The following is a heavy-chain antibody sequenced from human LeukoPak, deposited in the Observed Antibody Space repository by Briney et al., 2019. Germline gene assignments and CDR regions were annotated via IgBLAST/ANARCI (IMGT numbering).Heavy chain of an antibody. V-gene: IGHV3-21*01. CDR1: GFTFSSYS. CDR3: ARDKGYSGYDFWPSY. J-gene: IGHJ4*02. D-gene: IGHD5-12*01. CDR2: ISSSSSYI. Sequence: GSLRLSCAASGFTFSSYSMNWVRRAPGKGLEWVSCISSSSSYIFYADSVKGRFNISRDNAKNSLYLQMNSLRAEDTAVYYCARDKGYSGYDFWPSYWGQGTLVTVSS.